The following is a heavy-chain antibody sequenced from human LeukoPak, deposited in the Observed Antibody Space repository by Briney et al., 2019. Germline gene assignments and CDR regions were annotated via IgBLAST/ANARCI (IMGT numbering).Heavy chain of an antibody. V-gene: IGHV4-59*08. CDR3: AGGMGSSWYFAFDI. Sequence: SETLSLTCTVSGGSISSYYWSWIRQPPGKGLEWIGYIYYSGSTYYNPSLKSRVTISVDTSKNQFSLKLSSVTAADTAVYYCAGGMGSSWYFAFDIWGQGTMVTVSS. J-gene: IGHJ3*02. D-gene: IGHD6-13*01. CDR2: IYYSGST. CDR1: GGSISSYY.